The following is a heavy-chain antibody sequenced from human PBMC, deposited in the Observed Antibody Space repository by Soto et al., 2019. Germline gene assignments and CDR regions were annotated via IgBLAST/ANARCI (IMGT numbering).Heavy chain of an antibody. D-gene: IGHD5-12*01. V-gene: IGHV4-59*01. Sequence: KPSETLSLTCTVSGVSISSSYWSWIRQSPGTGLEWIGYIYNTGTTNYNPSLKRRATISLDTAKNQFSLNVNSLTTADTAVYFCARGGNRYSNTASGVGGFDFWGQGTLVTVSS. CDR1: GVSISSSY. J-gene: IGHJ4*02. CDR3: ARGGNRYSNTASGVGGFDF. CDR2: IYNTGTT.